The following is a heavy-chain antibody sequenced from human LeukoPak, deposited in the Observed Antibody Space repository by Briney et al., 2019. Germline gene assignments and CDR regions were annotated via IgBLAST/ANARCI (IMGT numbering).Heavy chain of an antibody. Sequence: GGSLRLSCAASGFTFSNYWMHWVRQAPGKGLVWVSRINSDGSSTNYADSVKGRFTISRDNAKNTLYLQMNSLRAEDTAVYYCAREWSDYDDYSYYWGQGTLVTVSS. V-gene: IGHV3-74*01. CDR2: INSDGSST. D-gene: IGHD4-17*01. CDR3: AREWSDYDDYSYY. J-gene: IGHJ4*02. CDR1: GFTFSNYW.